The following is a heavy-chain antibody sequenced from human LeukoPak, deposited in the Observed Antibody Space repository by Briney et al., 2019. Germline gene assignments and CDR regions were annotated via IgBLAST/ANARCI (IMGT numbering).Heavy chain of an antibody. Sequence: GGSLRLSCVVSGISLSNYAMSWVRRAPGKGLEWVSYISEGGGSTAYGDSVKGRFTISRDNSLNTLYLQMSSLRAEDTAVYFCAKRGIVIRGILVIGYHQEAYHYDYWGQGVLVTASS. D-gene: IGHD3-10*01. CDR2: ISEGGGST. CDR1: GISLSNYA. CDR3: AKRGIVIRGILVIGYHQEAYHYDY. J-gene: IGHJ4*02. V-gene: IGHV3-23*01.